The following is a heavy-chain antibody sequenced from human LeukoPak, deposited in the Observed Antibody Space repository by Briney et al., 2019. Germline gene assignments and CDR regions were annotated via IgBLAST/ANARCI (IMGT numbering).Heavy chain of an antibody. CDR1: CSSVSTFY. CDR2: VHDTGST. V-gene: IGHV4-59*02. D-gene: IGHD1-26*01. Sequence: TPSETLSLTCIVSCSSVSTFYWSWLRQSPGTGLEWIGCVHDTGSTAYNPSLTSRVTISLETSKNQLSLMLTSVTAADTAMYYCARGSTDVYWYLDVWGRGTLVTVSS. J-gene: IGHJ2*01. CDR3: ARGSTDVYWYLDV.